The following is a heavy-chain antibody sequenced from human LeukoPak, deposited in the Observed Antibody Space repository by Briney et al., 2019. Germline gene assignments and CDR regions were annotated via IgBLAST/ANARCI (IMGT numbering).Heavy chain of an antibody. CDR2: INPNSGGT. CDR1: GYTFTGYY. V-gene: IGHV1-2*02. D-gene: IGHD3-22*01. Sequence: ASVKVSCKASGYTFTGYYMHWVRQAPGQGLEWMGWINPNSGGTNYAQKFQGRVTMTRDTSISTAYMELSRLRSDDTAVYYCARDCGDSSGYYYSAFDIWGQGTMVTASS. CDR3: ARDCGDSSGYYYSAFDI. J-gene: IGHJ3*02.